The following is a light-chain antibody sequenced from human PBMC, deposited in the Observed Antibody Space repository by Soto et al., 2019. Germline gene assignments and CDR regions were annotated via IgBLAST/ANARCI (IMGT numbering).Light chain of an antibody. Sequence: EIVMTQSPATLSVSPGERATLSCRASESVSSSLAWYQQKPGQAPGLLIYGAATRATDVPARFSGSGSGTEFTLTISSLQSEDFAVYYCQQYNNWWTFGQGTKVEIK. CDR1: ESVSSS. CDR3: QQYNNWWT. CDR2: GAA. V-gene: IGKV3-15*01. J-gene: IGKJ1*01.